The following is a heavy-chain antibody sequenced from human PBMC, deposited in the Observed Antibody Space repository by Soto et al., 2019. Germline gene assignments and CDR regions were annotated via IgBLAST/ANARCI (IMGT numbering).Heavy chain of an antibody. Sequence: ITFSGYWMHWVRQVPGKGLVWVARVYYNGNTYYNPSLKCRVTISVDTSKNQFSLKLSSVTAADTAVYYCARHTPAISISDHWGQGTLVTVSS. J-gene: IGHJ4*02. D-gene: IGHD2-15*01. V-gene: IGHV4-39*01. CDR3: ARHTPAISISDH. CDR2: VYYNGNT. CDR1: ITFSGYW.